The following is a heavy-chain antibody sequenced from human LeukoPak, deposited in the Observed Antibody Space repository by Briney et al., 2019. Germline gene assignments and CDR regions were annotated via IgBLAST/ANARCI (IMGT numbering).Heavy chain of an antibody. V-gene: IGHV3-30-3*01. Sequence: GGSLRLSCAASGYTFSSYAMHWVRQAPGKGLEWVAVISYDGSNKYYADSVKGRFTISRDNSKNTLYLQMNSLRAEDTAVYYCARDPYCSSTSCYDYWGQGTLVTVYS. D-gene: IGHD2-2*01. CDR3: ARDPYCSSTSCYDY. CDR1: GYTFSSYA. J-gene: IGHJ4*02. CDR2: ISYDGSNK.